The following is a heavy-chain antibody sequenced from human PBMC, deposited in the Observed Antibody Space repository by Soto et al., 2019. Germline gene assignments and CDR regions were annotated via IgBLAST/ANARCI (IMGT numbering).Heavy chain of an antibody. CDR3: ARGPYYDFWTPEPHWFDP. V-gene: IGHV4-34*01. J-gene: IGHJ5*02. CDR1: GGSFRGCY. Sequence: SDTLAPTTAVYGGSFRGCYYSWILHPPVEGLEWIGEINHSGSTNYNPSLKSRVTISVDTSKTQFPLKLSSLTAADTAVYYCARGPYYDFWTPEPHWFDPWGQGTLVTVSS. D-gene: IGHD3-3*01. CDR2: INHSGST.